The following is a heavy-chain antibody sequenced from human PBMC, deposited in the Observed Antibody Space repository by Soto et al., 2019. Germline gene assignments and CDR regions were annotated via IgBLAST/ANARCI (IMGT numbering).Heavy chain of an antibody. D-gene: IGHD3-10*01. V-gene: IGHV3-23*01. J-gene: IGHJ4*02. Sequence: EVQLLQSGGGLVQHGGSLRLSCAASGFTFNTYTMSWVRQAPGKGLEWVSSISDSGFTTYSGDSVEGRFTISRDTSKNTLYLQMNSLRAEDTAVYYCAKDLKYYGSVRPTEFDSWGQGTLVTVSS. CDR1: GFTFNTYT. CDR3: AKDLKYYGSVRPTEFDS. CDR2: ISDSGFTT.